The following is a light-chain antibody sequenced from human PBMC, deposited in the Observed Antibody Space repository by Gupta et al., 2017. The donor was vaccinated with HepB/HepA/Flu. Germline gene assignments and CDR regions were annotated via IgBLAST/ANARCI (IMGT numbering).Light chain of an antibody. Sequence: DIQMTQSPSSLSASVGDRVTITCQASQSISSYLNWYQQKPGKAPKLLIYAASRLQSGVPSRFSGSGSGTDFTLTISRLQPEDFATYFCQQGNSTPLTFGQGTRLDIK. V-gene: IGKV1-39*01. CDR2: AAS. CDR1: QSISSY. CDR3: QQGNSTPLT. J-gene: IGKJ5*01.